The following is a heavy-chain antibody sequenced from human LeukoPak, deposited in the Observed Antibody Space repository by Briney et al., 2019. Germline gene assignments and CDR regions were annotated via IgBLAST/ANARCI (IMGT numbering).Heavy chain of an antibody. CDR2: IWYDGSKK. V-gene: IGHV3-33*08. CDR1: GFIFSSYG. D-gene: IGHD6-6*01. CDR3: ARAHSSSSTFDL. J-gene: IGHJ4*02. Sequence: GGSLRLSCAASGFIFSSYGIHWVRQAPGQGLEWVALIWYDGSKKYYADSVKGRFTISRDNTKNTLYLQLNSLRADDTAVYYCARAHSSSSTFDLWGQGTLVTVSS.